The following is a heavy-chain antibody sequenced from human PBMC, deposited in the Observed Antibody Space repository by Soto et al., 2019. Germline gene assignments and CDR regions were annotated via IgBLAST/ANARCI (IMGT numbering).Heavy chain of an antibody. CDR3: GSAVAGTVDAFDI. CDR2: IYSGGST. J-gene: IGHJ3*02. V-gene: IGHV3-53*01. D-gene: IGHD6-19*01. CDR1: GFTVSSNY. Sequence: GGSLRLSCAASGFTVSSNYMSWVRQAPGKGLEWVSVIYSGGSTYYADSVKGRFTISRDNSKNTLYLQMNSLRAEDTAVYYCGSAVAGTVDAFDIWGQGTMVTVSS.